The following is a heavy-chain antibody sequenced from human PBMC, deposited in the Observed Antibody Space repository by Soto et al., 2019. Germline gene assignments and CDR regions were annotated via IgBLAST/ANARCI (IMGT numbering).Heavy chain of an antibody. CDR3: ATAPHRRGLYSLLGPDY. V-gene: IGHV3-64D*06. CDR1: GFTLSSYS. Sequence: GGSLRLSCSASGFTLSSYSMHWVRQAPGKGLEYVSAISSSGGSTYYADSVKGRSTTSRENSNKTLNLQLSRLRDEDAVVYYCATAPHRRGLYSLLGPDYWGQGTLVTVSS. CDR2: ISSSGGST. J-gene: IGHJ4*02. D-gene: IGHD2-8*01.